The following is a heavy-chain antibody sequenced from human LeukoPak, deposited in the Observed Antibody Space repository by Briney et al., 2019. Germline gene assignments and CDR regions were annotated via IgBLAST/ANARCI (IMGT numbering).Heavy chain of an antibody. CDR1: GGSISSYY. CDR2: IYYSGST. CDR3: AREMSGLAARPVGPDY. V-gene: IGHV4-59*01. D-gene: IGHD6-6*01. J-gene: IGHJ4*02. Sequence: SETLSLTCTVSGGSISSYYWSWIRQPPGKGLEWIGYIYYSGSTNYNPSLKSRVTISVDTSKNQFSLKLSSVTAADTAVYYCAREMSGLAARPVGPDYWGQGTLVTVSS.